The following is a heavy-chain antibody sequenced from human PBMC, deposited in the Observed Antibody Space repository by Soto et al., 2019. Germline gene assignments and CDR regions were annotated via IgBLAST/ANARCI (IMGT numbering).Heavy chain of an antibody. D-gene: IGHD3-22*01. J-gene: IGHJ4*02. Sequence: QLQLQESGPGLVKPSETLSLTCTVSGDSVTISDYYWGWIRQPPGKGLEWIGSIHYSGSTYYNPSIKSRVTISGDTSKKQFSLKLTPVTAADAAVYYCAAHDSGGYYAEYWGQGTLVTVSA. V-gene: IGHV4-39*01. CDR3: AAHDSGGYYAEY. CDR2: IHYSGST. CDR1: GDSVTISDYY.